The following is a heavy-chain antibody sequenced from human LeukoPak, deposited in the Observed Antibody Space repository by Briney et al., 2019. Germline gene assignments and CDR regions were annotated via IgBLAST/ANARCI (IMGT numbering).Heavy chain of an antibody. CDR3: AKGGRVTPFDY. V-gene: IGHV3-23*01. Sequence: GGSLRLSCEASGFMFSNYGMSWVRQAPAKAMEWVSAISGSGGSAYYADSVKGRFTISRHNSKNTLYLQINSLRVEDTAIYYCAKGGRVTPFDYWGQGALGTVSS. CDR2: ISGSGGSA. D-gene: IGHD3-16*01. CDR1: GFMFSNYG. J-gene: IGHJ4*02.